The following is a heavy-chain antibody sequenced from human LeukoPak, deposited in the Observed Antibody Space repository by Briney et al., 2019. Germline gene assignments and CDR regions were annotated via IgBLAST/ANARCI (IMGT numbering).Heavy chain of an antibody. D-gene: IGHD3-16*02. V-gene: IGHV1-18*01. CDR3: ARYDYVWGGYRYPNDY. CDR1: GYTFTSYG. CDR2: ISAYNGNT. J-gene: IGHJ4*02. Sequence: ASVKVSCKASGYTFTSYGISWVRQAPGQGLEWMGWISAYNGNTNYAQKLQGRVTMTTDTSTSTAYMGLRSLRSDDAAVYYCARYDYVWGGYRYPNDYWGQGTLVTVSS.